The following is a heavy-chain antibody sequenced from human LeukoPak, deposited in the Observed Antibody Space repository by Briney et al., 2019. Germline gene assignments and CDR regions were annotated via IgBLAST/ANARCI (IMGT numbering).Heavy chain of an antibody. CDR1: HDSFSSNY. J-gene: IGHJ3*02. CDR3: ARDLVTVTKGFDI. CDR2: ISYIGST. D-gene: IGHD4-17*01. V-gene: IGHV4-59*01. Sequence: SKTLPLTSAVPHDSFSSNYWTWIRQPPGKGLKGIGYISYIGSTNYNPSLKSRVTISIDTSKNQFSLKLTSVTAADTAVYYCARDLVTVTKGFDIWGQGTMVSVSS.